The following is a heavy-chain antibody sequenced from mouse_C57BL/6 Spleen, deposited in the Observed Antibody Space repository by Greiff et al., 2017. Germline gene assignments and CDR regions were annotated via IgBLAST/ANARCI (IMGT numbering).Heavy chain of an antibody. CDR2: IHPNSGST. CDR3: ARGDGYYRYAMDY. Sequence: QVQLQQPGAELVKPGASVKLSCKASGYTFTSYWMHWVKQRPGQGLEWIGMIHPNSGSTNYNAKFKCKATLTVDKSSSTAYMQLSSLTSEDAAVYDCARGDGYYRYAMDYWGQGTSVTVSS. D-gene: IGHD2-3*01. CDR1: GYTFTSYW. V-gene: IGHV1-64*01. J-gene: IGHJ4*01.